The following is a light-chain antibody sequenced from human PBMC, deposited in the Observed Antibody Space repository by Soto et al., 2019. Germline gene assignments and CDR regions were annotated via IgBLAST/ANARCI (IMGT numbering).Light chain of an antibody. V-gene: IGKV3-15*01. CDR2: GAS. J-gene: IGKJ1*01. CDR1: QSVSSN. CDR3: QQYNNWPQT. Sequence: EIVMTQSPATLSVSPGERATLSCRASQSVSSNVAWYQQKPGQAPRLLIYGASTRATGIPDRFSGSGSGTEFTLTISSLQSEDFAVYYCQQYNNWPQTFGQGTKVDIK.